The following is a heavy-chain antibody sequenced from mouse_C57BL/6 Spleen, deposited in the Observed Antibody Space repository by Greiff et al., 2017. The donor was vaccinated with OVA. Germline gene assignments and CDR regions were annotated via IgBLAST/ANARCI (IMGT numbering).Heavy chain of an antibody. CDR3: ARYMGYDYEDY. J-gene: IGHJ2*01. Sequence: EVQLVESGGGLVQPGGSLSLSCAASGFTFTDYYMSWVRQPPGKALEWLGFIRNKANGYTTEYSASVKGRFTISRDNSQSILYLQMNALRAEDSATYYCARYMGYDYEDYWGQGTTLTVSS. CDR1: GFTFTDYY. CDR2: IRNKANGYTT. V-gene: IGHV7-3*01. D-gene: IGHD2-4*01.